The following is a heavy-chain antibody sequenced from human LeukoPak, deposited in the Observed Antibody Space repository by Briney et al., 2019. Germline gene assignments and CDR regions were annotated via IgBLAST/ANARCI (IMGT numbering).Heavy chain of an antibody. Sequence: GGSLRLSCAASGYPFSGSDIHWVRQAPGKGLEWVSFVSHEGSSKFYAESVKGRFGISRDNSKSTTYLQMNGLRADDTAVYYCAKTTGGWARFFDHWGQGTLVAVSS. J-gene: IGHJ4*02. D-gene: IGHD6-19*01. CDR2: VSHEGSSK. CDR3: AKTTGGWARFFDH. CDR1: GYPFSGSD. V-gene: IGHV3-30*18.